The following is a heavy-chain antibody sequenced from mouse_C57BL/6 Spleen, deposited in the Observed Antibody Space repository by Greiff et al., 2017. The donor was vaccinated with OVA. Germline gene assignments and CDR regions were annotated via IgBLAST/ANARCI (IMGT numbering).Heavy chain of an antibody. CDR1: GFSLTSYG. J-gene: IGHJ2*01. Sequence: QVQLQQSGPGLVQPSQSLSITCTVSGFSLTSYGVHWVRQSPGKGLEWLGVIWRGGSTDYNEDFMSSLSITKDNSTCQVFYIMNSLQADDTAIYYCAKNDYNNYVYFDYWGQGTTLTVSS. V-gene: IGHV2-5*01. CDR3: AKNDYNNYVYFDY. CDR2: IWRGGST. D-gene: IGHD2-5*01.